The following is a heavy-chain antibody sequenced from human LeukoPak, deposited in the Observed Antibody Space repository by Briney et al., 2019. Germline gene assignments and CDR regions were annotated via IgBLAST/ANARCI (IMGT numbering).Heavy chain of an antibody. Sequence: GGSLRLSCAASGFTFNSYAMSWVRQAPGKGLEWVSGISGSGGRTFYADSVKGRFTISGDNSKNTVYLQMNSLRAEDTAVYYCAKTYYYDSSGYLGELDYWGQGTLVTVSS. CDR1: GFTFNSYA. J-gene: IGHJ4*02. V-gene: IGHV3-23*01. D-gene: IGHD3-22*01. CDR2: ISGSGGRT. CDR3: AKTYYYDSSGYLGELDY.